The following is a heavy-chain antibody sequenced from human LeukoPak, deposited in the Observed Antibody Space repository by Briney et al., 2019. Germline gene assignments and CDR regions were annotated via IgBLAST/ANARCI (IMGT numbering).Heavy chain of an antibody. J-gene: IGHJ4*02. V-gene: IGHV3-53*01. CDR3: ARDPQGDC. CDR2: IYSVGST. CDR1: GFTVSGHY. Sequence: PGRSLRLSCAASGFTVSGHYMTWVRQAPGKGLEWVSIIYSVGSTYYADSVKGRFTISRDNSKNTLYLQLNSLRAEDTAVYYCARDPQGDCWGQGTLVTVSS.